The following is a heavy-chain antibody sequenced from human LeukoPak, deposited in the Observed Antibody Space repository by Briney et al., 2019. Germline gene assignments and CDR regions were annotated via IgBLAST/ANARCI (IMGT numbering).Heavy chain of an antibody. D-gene: IGHD3-3*01. CDR3: ARAANYDFWCGYSIIGWFDP. CDR2: ISAYDGNT. V-gene: IGHV1-18*01. J-gene: IGHJ5*02. CDR1: GYTFTSYG. Sequence: SSVKVSCEASGYTFTSYGISWVRQAPGQGLEWMGWISAYDGNTNYAQRLQGRVTMTTDTSTSTAYMELRSLRSDDTAVYYCARAANYDFWCGYSIIGWFDPWGQGTLVTVSS.